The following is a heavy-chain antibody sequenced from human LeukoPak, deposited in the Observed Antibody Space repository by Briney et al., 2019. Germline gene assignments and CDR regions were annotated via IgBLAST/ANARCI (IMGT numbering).Heavy chain of an antibody. J-gene: IGHJ6*02. Sequence: ASVKVSCKASGGTFSSYAISWVRQAPGQGLEWMGRIIPIFGIANYAQKFQGRVTITADKSTSTAYMELSSLRSEDTAVYYCARPCRGLWFGENYYYYGMDVWGQGTTVTVSS. CDR2: IIPIFGIA. V-gene: IGHV1-69*04. D-gene: IGHD3-10*01. CDR1: GGTFSSYA. CDR3: ARPCRGLWFGENYYYYGMDV.